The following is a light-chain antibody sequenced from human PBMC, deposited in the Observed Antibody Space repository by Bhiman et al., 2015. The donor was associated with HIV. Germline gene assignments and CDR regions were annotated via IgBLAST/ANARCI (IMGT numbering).Light chain of an antibody. V-gene: IGLV1-40*01. CDR1: SSNIGAGYD. Sequence: VVTQPPSVSGAPGQRVTISCTGSSSNIGAGYDVHWYQQLPGTAPKLLIYGNSNRPSGVPDRFSGSKSGTSASLAITGLQAEDEADYYCQSYDSSLSDSGVFGGGTKLTVL. CDR3: QSYDSSLSDSGV. CDR2: GNS. J-gene: IGLJ3*02.